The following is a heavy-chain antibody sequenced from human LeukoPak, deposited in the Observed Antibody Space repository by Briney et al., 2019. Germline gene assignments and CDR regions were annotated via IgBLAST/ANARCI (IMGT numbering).Heavy chain of an antibody. CDR3: ARRSPTYFFDY. J-gene: IGHJ4*02. CDR1: GFTFSNYN. V-gene: IGHV3-21*04. CDR2: ISSSNNYI. Sequence: GGSLRLSCAASGFTFSNYNMNWVRQAPGKGLEWVSSISSSNNYIYYAYSVKGRITISRDNANNSLQLQMNSMTADATPLYYSARRSPTYFFDYWGQGTPGTVSS.